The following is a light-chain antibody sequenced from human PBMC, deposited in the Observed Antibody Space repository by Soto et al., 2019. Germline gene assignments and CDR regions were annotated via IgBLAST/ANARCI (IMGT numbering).Light chain of an antibody. Sequence: EIVLTQSPGTLSLSPGERATLSCRASQSVSSSYLAWSQQTPGQAPRLIIYGASSRATGIPDRFSGSGCGTDFNLTISRLDPKDVAVSYCQKYGSSPLLGQGTRLEIK. CDR2: GAS. CDR1: QSVSSSY. V-gene: IGKV3-20*01. CDR3: QKYGSSPL. J-gene: IGKJ5*01.